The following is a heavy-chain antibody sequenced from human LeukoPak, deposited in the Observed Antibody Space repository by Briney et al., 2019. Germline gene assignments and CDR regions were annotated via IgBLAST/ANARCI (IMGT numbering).Heavy chain of an antibody. Sequence: GGSLRLSCAASGFTFSRHWMSWVRQAPGKGLEWVANISQGGSERYYMDSVKGRFTISRDNAKNSLYLQLNSLRAEDTAVYYCATWRYYDSSGYYYHFDYWGQGTLVTVSS. V-gene: IGHV3-7*01. J-gene: IGHJ4*02. D-gene: IGHD3-22*01. CDR1: GFTFSRHW. CDR2: ISQGGSER. CDR3: ATWRYYDSSGYYYHFDY.